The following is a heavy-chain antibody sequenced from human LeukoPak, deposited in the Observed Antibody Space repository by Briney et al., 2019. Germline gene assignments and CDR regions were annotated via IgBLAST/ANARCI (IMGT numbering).Heavy chain of an antibody. CDR3: AKDLSDYGDRRQPNCFDP. CDR2: IWYDGSNK. CDR1: GFTFSNYW. D-gene: IGHD4-17*01. J-gene: IGHJ5*02. Sequence: GGSLRLSCAASGFTFSNYWMSWVRQAPGKGLEWVAVIWYDGSNKLYADSVKGRFTISRDNSKNTLYLQMNSLRAEDTAVYYCAKDLSDYGDRRQPNCFDPWGQGTLVTVSS. V-gene: IGHV3-33*06.